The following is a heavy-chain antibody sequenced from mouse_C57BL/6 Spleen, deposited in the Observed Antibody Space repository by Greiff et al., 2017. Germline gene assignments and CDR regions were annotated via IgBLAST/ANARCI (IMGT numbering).Heavy chain of an antibody. CDR2: IYPGDGDT. J-gene: IGHJ1*03. V-gene: IGHV1-80*01. CDR3: ERRVRYGSGNRYFDV. D-gene: IGHD1-1*01. CDR1: GYAFSSYW. Sequence: QVQLQQSGAELVKPGASVKISCKASGYAFSSYWMNWVKQRPGKGLEWIGQIYPGDGDTNYNGKFKGKATLTADKSSSTAYMQLSSLTSEDSAVYFCERRVRYGSGNRYFDVWGTETTVTVSS.